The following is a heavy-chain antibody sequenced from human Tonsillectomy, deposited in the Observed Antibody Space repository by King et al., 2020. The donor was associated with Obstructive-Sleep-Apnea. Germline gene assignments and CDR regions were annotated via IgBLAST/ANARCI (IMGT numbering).Heavy chain of an antibody. CDR2: IYSDGTT. Sequence: QLQESGPGLVKPSETLSLTCIVSGGSIRSYYWSWIRQSAGKGLEWIGRIYSDGTTHYNPPLRSRVTMSVHTSNNQLSLNLTSVTAADTAIYYCAKDSIVGATDWFDPWGQGTLVTVSS. J-gene: IGHJ5*01. CDR1: GGSIRSYY. D-gene: IGHD1-26*01. V-gene: IGHV4-4*07. CDR3: AKDSIVGATDWFDP.